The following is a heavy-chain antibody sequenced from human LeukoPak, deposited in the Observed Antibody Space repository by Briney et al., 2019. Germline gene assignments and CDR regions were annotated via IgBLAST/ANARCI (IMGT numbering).Heavy chain of an antibody. CDR2: IYHSGST. V-gene: IGHV4-4*02. J-gene: IGHJ4*02. Sequence: SGTLSLTCAVSGGSISSGNWWSWVRQPPGKGLEWIGEIYHSGSTNYNPSLKSRVTISVDTSKNQFSLKLSSVTAADTAVYYCARDLGSGSQLFDYWGQGTLVTVSS. CDR1: GGSISSGNW. D-gene: IGHD3-22*01. CDR3: ARDLGSGSQLFDY.